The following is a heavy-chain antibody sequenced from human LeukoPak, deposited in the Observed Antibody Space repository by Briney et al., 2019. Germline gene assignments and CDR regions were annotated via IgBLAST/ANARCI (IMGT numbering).Heavy chain of an antibody. D-gene: IGHD3-22*01. CDR3: AKGHYSDSSGYYHVGNSGAFDI. V-gene: IGHV3-23*01. J-gene: IGHJ3*02. CDR1: GFTFSSYA. CDR2: ISGSGGST. Sequence: PGGSLRLSCAASGFTFSSYAMSWVRQAPGKGLEWVSAISGSGGSTYYADSVKGRFTIYRDNSKNTLYVQMNSLRAEDTAVYYSAKGHYSDSSGYYHVGNSGAFDIWGQGTMVTVSS.